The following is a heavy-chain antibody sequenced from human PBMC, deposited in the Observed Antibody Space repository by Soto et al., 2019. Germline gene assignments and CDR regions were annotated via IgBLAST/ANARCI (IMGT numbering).Heavy chain of an antibody. V-gene: IGHV1-69*08. CDR1: GGTFSHST. D-gene: IGHD5-12*01. CDR2: IIPMFGST. CDR3: ATPSGLLGQYSALPDT. Sequence: GASVKVSCKASGGTFSHSTVAWVGQAPGHRREGMWMIIPMFGSTNSAQKVRDRVTFSADTYTNTAYMELTSLRSADTAVYYCATPSGLLGQYSALPDTWGQGTPVTSPQ. J-gene: IGHJ4*02.